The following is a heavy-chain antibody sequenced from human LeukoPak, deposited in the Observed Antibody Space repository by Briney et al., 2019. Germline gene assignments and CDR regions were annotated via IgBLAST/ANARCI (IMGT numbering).Heavy chain of an antibody. J-gene: IGHJ4*02. CDR1: GFTVSSNY. CDR2: IYSGGGT. CDR3: ARASFWFDYSGYYFDF. D-gene: IGHD2-15*01. Sequence: GGSLRLSCAASGFTVSSNYMSWVRQAPGKGLEWGSVIYSGGGTYYADSVKGRFTISRDNSKNTVYLQMNSLRAEDTAVYYCARASFWFDYSGYYFDFWGQGTLVTVSS. V-gene: IGHV3-66*01.